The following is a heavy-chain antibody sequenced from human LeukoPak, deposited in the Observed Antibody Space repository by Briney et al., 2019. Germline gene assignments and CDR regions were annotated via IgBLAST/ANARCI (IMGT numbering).Heavy chain of an antibody. CDR3: ATTGRGSYFDY. V-gene: IGHV4-61*02. J-gene: IGHJ4*02. Sequence: PSETLSLTCTVSGGSISSGSYYWSWIRQPAGKGLEWIGRIYTSGSTNYNPSLKSRVTISVDTSKNQFSLKLSSVTAADTAVYYCATTGRGSYFDYWGQGTLVTVSS. D-gene: IGHD1-14*01. CDR1: GGSISSGSYY. CDR2: IYTSGST.